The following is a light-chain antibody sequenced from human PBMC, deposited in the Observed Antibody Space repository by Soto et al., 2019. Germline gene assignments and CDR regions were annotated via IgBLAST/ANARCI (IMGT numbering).Light chain of an antibody. J-gene: IGKJ1*01. CDR3: QQYNNWPPIT. CDR1: QYVSSF. Sequence: EIVLTQSPATLSLSPGERATLSCRASQYVSSFLAWYQQKAGQAPRLLIYDASHRATGIPARFSGSGSGTDFTLTINSLEPEDFALYYCQQYNNWPPITFGQGTKVDIK. CDR2: DAS. V-gene: IGKV3-11*01.